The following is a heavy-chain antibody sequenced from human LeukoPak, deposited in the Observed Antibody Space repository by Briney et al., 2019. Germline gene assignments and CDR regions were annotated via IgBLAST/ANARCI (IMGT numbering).Heavy chain of an antibody. CDR3: ARLSGSGSPYNWFDP. CDR2: IYPGDSDT. J-gene: IGHJ5*02. D-gene: IGHD3-10*01. CDR1: GYSLTSYW. V-gene: IGHV5-51*01. Sequence: GESLKISCKGSGYSLTSYWIGWVRQMPGKGLEWMGIIYPGDSDTRYSPSFQGQVTISADKSISTAYLQWSSLKASDTAMYYCARLSGSGSPYNWFDPWGQGTLVTVSS.